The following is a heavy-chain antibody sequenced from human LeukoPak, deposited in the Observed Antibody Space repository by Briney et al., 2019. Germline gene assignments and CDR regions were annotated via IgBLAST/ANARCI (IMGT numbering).Heavy chain of an antibody. CDR3: ARAAPGGMDV. J-gene: IGHJ6*02. D-gene: IGHD3-10*01. Sequence: PSETLSLTCAVYGGSFSGYYWSWIRQPPGKGLEWIGEINHSGSTNYNPSLKSRVTISVDTSKNQFSLKLSSVTAADTAVYYCARAAPGGMDVWGQGTTVTVSS. CDR2: INHSGST. V-gene: IGHV4-34*01. CDR1: GGSFSGYY.